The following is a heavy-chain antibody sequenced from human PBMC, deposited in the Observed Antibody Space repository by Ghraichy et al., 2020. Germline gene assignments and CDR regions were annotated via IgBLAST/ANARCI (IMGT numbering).Heavy chain of an antibody. J-gene: IGHJ4*02. D-gene: IGHD3-22*01. V-gene: IGHV4-31*03. CDR2: IYYSGST. Sequence: TLSLTCTVSGGSISSGGYYWSWIRQHPGKGLEWIGYIYYSGSTYYNPSLKSRVTISVDTSKNQFSLKLSTVTAADTAVYYCARDPYYDSSGYDYWGQGTLVTVSS. CDR1: GGSISSGGYY. CDR3: ARDPYYDSSGYDY.